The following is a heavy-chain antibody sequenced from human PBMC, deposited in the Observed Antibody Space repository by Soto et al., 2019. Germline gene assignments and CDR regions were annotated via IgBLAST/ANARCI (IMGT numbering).Heavy chain of an antibody. CDR2: IYYNGTT. D-gene: IGHD3-22*01. CDR3: ARDARDYDSSGPPGY. Sequence: SETLSLTCTVSGGSISSPNFYWSWIRQHPGKGLEWIGHIYYNGTTYYNPTLKSRVSISVDTSKNQFSLKLSSVTAADTAVYYCARDARDYDSSGPPGYWGQGTLVTVSS. V-gene: IGHV4-31*03. J-gene: IGHJ4*02. CDR1: GGSISSPNFY.